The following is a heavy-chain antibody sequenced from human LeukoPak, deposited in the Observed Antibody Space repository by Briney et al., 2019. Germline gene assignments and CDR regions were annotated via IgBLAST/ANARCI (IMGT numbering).Heavy chain of an antibody. V-gene: IGHV4-59*12. CDR1: GGSISSYY. J-gene: IGHJ4*02. CDR3: ARSSTYCSSTSCYGGSWDY. D-gene: IGHD2-2*01. Sequence: SETLSLTCTVSGGSISSYYWSWIRQPPGKGLEWIGYIYYSGSTNYNPSLKSRVTISVDTSKNQFSLKLSSVAAADKAVYYCARSSTYCSSTSCYGGSWDYWGQGTLVTVSS. CDR2: IYYSGST.